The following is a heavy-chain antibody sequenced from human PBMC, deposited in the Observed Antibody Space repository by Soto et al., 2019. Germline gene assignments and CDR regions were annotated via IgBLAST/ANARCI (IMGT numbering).Heavy chain of an antibody. Sequence: PGASLKISCKGSGYSFAGYWITWVRQKPGKGLEWMGRIDPSDSQTNYSPSFRGNVTISATKSITTVFLQWSSLRASDTAMYYCARQIYDSDTGPNSQYYFDSWGQGTPVTVSS. D-gene: IGHD3-22*01. CDR1: GYSFAGYW. V-gene: IGHV5-10-1*01. J-gene: IGHJ4*02. CDR2: IDPSDSQT. CDR3: ARQIYDSDTGPNSQYYFDS.